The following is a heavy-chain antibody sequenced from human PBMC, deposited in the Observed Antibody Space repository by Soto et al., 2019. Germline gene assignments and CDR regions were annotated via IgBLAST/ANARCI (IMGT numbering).Heavy chain of an antibody. CDR1: GGTFSNHA. D-gene: IGHD6-13*01. J-gene: IGHJ3*02. CDR3: AREVAADGTFREDVFDI. Sequence: QVHLVQSGAEVKKPGSSVKVSCKASGGTFSNHAINWVRQAPGQGLEWMGRIIPIFTTTNYAQKFQGRVTITADESTITADMELSSLKHDDTAVYYCAREVAADGTFREDVFDIWGPGTLVTVSS. V-gene: IGHV1-69*12. CDR2: IIPIFTTT.